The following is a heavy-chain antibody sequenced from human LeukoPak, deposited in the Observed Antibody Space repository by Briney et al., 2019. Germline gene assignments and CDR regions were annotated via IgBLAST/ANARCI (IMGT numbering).Heavy chain of an antibody. V-gene: IGHV3-48*03. CDR1: GFTFSSYE. CDR2: ISSSGSTI. J-gene: IGHJ5*02. Sequence: GGSLRLSCAASGFTFSSYEMNWVRQAPGKGLEWVSYISSSGSTIYYADSVKGRFTISRDNAKNSLYLQMNSLRAEDTAVYYCARTIVEDIVVVVAAPNWFDPWGQGTLVTVSS. CDR3: ARTIVEDIVVVVAAPNWFDP. D-gene: IGHD2-15*01.